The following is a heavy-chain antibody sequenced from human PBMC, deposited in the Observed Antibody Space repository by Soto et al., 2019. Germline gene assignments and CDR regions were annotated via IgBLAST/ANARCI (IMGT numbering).Heavy chain of an antibody. Sequence: LRLSCAASGFTFSISSMNWVRQAPGKGPEWVSSISGTSDYISYADSVKGQFTISRDNAKNSLYLQMNSLRAEDTAVYFCARDPTYLDMWGHGTMVTVSS. CDR2: ISGTSDYI. V-gene: IGHV3-21*01. CDR1: GFTFSISS. D-gene: IGHD2-21*01. J-gene: IGHJ3*02. CDR3: ARDPTYLDM.